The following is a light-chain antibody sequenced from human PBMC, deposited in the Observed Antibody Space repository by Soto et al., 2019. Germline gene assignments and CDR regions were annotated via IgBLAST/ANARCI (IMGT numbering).Light chain of an antibody. V-gene: IGKV1-6*01. J-gene: IGKJ2*01. CDR1: QGIRNG. Sequence: AIQMTQSPSSLSASVGDRVTITFRASQGIRNGLGWYQQKPGKAPKLLIFAASSVQSGVPSRFSGRGGGRDLTVASGSLQPEDFQAEYCLQDYSDRYTGGQG. CDR3: LQDYSDRYT. CDR2: AAS.